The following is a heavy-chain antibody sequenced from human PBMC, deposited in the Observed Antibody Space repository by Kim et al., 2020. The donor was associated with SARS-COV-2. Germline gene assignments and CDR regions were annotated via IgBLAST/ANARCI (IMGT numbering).Heavy chain of an antibody. CDR1: GGSFSGYY. CDR2: INHSGST. Sequence: SETLSLTCAVYGGSFSGYYWSWIRQPPGKGLEWIGEINHSGSTNYNPSLKSRVTISVDTSKNQFSLKLSSVTAADTAVYYCARGDGTTRYFDYWGQGTLV. D-gene: IGHD1-1*01. J-gene: IGHJ4*02. CDR3: ARGDGTTRYFDY. V-gene: IGHV4-34*01.